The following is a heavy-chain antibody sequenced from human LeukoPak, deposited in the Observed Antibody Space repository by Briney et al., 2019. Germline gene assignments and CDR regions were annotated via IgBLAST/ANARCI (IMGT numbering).Heavy chain of an antibody. J-gene: IGHJ4*02. D-gene: IGHD6-13*01. CDR2: MYHSGST. Sequence: PSETLSLTCTVSGHSISSGYYWGWIRQPPGKGLEWIGSMYHSGSTFHNPSLKSRVTISVDTSKNQVSLQLSSVTAADTAVYYCGRSDSSSWLFDYWGQGTLVTVSS. V-gene: IGHV4-38-2*02. CDR1: GHSISSGYY. CDR3: GRSDSSSWLFDY.